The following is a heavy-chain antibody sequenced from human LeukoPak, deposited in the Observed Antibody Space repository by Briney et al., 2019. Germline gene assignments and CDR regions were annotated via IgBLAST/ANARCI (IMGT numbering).Heavy chain of an antibody. CDR2: ISSNGGST. Sequence: GGSLRLSCSASGFTFSSYAMHWVRQAPGKGLEYVSAISSNGGSTYYADSVKGRFTISRDTSKNTVSLQMDSLRAEDTAVYYCAKDLETKYCIDYWGQGALVTVSS. D-gene: IGHD2-8*02. CDR1: GFTFSSYA. CDR3: AKDLETKYCIDY. V-gene: IGHV3-64*04. J-gene: IGHJ4*02.